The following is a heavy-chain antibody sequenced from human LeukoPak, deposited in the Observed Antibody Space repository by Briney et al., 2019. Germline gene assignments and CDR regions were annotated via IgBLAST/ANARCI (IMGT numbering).Heavy chain of an antibody. CDR3: AKESIVGARGYFDY. D-gene: IGHD1-26*01. CDR2: IGALGGST. J-gene: IGHJ4*02. CDR1: GFTFSRFA. Sequence: GGSLRLTCEASGFTFSRFAMTWVRQAPGKGLEWVSTIGALGGSTNYADSVKGRFTISRDNSKNTLYLQMNSLRAEDTAVYYCAKESIVGARGYFDYWGQGTLVTVSS. V-gene: IGHV3-23*01.